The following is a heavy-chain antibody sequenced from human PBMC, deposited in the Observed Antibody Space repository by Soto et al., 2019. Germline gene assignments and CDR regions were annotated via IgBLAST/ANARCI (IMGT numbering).Heavy chain of an antibody. CDR2: MNPNSGNT. CDR1: GYTFTSYD. D-gene: IGHD4-17*01. J-gene: IGHJ2*01. Sequence: QVQLVQSGAEVGKPGASVKVSCKASGYTFTSYDINWVRQASGQGLEWMGWMNPNSGNTGSAQRFQGRLTMTRNTSINTDYMELTSLTSEDAAVYYCARAHTVTTYFDVWGPGTLVAVSS. V-gene: IGHV1-8*01. CDR3: ARAHTVTTYFDV.